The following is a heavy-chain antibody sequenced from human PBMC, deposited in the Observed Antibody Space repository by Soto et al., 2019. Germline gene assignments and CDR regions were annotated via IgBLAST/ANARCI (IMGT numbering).Heavy chain of an antibody. CDR3: ARDLHYYGSGSLEGLGFDP. D-gene: IGHD3-10*01. CDR2: INPNSGGT. CDR1: GYTFTGYY. V-gene: IGHV1-2*04. J-gene: IGHJ5*02. Sequence: GASVKVSCKASGYTFTGYYMHWVRQAPGQGLEWMGWINPNSGGTNYAQKFQGWVTMTRDTSISTACMELSRLRSDDTAVYYCARDLHYYGSGSLEGLGFDPWAREPWSPSPQ.